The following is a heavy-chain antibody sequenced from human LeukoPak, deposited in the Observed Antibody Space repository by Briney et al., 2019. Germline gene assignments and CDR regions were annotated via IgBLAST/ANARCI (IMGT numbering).Heavy chain of an antibody. Sequence: ASVKASCKASGYTFTGYYMHWVRQAPGQGLEWMGWINPNSGGTNYAQKFQGRVTMTRDTSISTAYMELSRLRSDDTAVYYCARADLGYCSSTSCYWTPLNYYYYYGMDVWGQGTTVTVSS. CDR2: INPNSGGT. CDR3: ARADLGYCSSTSCYWTPLNYYYYYGMDV. J-gene: IGHJ6*02. V-gene: IGHV1-2*02. CDR1: GYTFTGYY. D-gene: IGHD2-2*01.